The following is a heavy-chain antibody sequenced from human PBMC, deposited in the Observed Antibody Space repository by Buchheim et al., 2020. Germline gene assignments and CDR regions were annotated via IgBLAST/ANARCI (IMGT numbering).Heavy chain of an antibody. Sequence: EGQVVESGGGLVQPGGSLRLSCAASGFTFSTNWMHWVRQTPGKGLVWVSRINGDGSSTSYADSVKGRFPISRDNAKNTLYLQMNSLRAEDTAVNYCARGGGYPGPFQHWGQGTL. CDR2: INGDGSST. J-gene: IGHJ1*01. CDR3: ARGGGYPGPFQH. V-gene: IGHV3-74*01. D-gene: IGHD2-15*01. CDR1: GFTFSTNW.